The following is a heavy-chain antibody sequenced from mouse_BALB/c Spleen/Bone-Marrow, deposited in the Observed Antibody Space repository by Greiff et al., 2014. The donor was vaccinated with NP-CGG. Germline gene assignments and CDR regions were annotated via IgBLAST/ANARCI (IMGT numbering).Heavy chain of an antibody. CDR3: AREKDWVFDY. CDR1: GYTFTSYW. D-gene: IGHD4-1*01. V-gene: IGHV1-55*01. Sequence: QVQLQQSGAELVKPGTSVRMSCKASGYTFTSYWMHWVKQRPGQGLEWIGDIYPGSGSTNYNEKFKSKATLTVDTSSSTAYMQLSSLTSEDSAVYYCAREKDWVFDYWGQGTTPTVSS. J-gene: IGHJ2*01. CDR2: IYPGSGST.